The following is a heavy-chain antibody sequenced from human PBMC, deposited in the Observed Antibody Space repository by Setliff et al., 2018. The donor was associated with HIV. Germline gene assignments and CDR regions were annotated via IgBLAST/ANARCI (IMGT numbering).Heavy chain of an antibody. D-gene: IGHD4-4*01. CDR1: DGSISGHY. CDR3: ARGGSMTTLHN. V-gene: IGHV4-59*11. J-gene: IGHJ4*02. Sequence: SETLSLTCSVSDGSISGHYWSWIRQPPGKGLEWIGYVYYSGTTNYNPSLKSRVSISVDTSKNQFSLRLTSVTAADTAFYYCARGGSMTTLHNWGQGTLVTVSS. CDR2: VYYSGTT.